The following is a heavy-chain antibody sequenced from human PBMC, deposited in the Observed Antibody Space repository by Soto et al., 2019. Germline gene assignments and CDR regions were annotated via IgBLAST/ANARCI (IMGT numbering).Heavy chain of an antibody. J-gene: IGHJ4*02. CDR3: ARAPEEQLAPAIDY. CDR2: INHSGST. V-gene: IGHV4-34*01. Sequence: ETLSLTCAVYGGSFSGYYWSWIRQPPGKGLEWIGEINHSGSTNYNPSPKSRVTISVDTSKNQFSLKLSSVTAADTAVYYCARAPEEQLAPAIDYWGQGTLVTVSS. CDR1: GGSFSGYY. D-gene: IGHD6-6*01.